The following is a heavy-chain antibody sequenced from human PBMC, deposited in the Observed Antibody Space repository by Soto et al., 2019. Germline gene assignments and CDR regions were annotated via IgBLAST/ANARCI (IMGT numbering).Heavy chain of an antibody. CDR3: GRQPGHCGSTTCFGYYSVDV. CDR2: IYYCGST. CDR1: GGSISSSSYS. J-gene: IGHJ6*02. V-gene: IGHV4-39*01. D-gene: IGHD2-2*01. Sequence: QLQLQESGPRLVKPSETLSLTCSVSGGSISSSSYSWGWIRQPPGKGLECIGTIYYCGSTHYNPSLEGRVAISADTPNNQLSLRLSSVTAADTAVYYCGRQPGHCGSTTCFGYYSVDVWGQGTTVTVS.